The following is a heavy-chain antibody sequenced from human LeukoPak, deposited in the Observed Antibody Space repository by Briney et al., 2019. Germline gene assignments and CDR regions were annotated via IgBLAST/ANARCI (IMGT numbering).Heavy chain of an antibody. J-gene: IGHJ4*02. V-gene: IGHV4-39*07. CDR1: TFSSYA. CDR2: IYYSGST. CDR3: AKDSLGSGWYGKFDY. Sequence: TFSSYAMSWVRQAPGKGLEWIGSIYYSGSTDYNPSLKSRVTISVDTSKSQFSLKLSSVTAADTAVYYCAKDSLGSGWYGKFDYWGQGTLVTVSS. D-gene: IGHD6-19*01.